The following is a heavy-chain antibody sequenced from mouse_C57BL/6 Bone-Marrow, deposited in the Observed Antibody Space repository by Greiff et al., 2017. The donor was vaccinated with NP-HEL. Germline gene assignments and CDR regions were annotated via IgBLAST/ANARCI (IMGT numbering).Heavy chain of an antibody. V-gene: IGHV2-4*01. J-gene: IGHJ1*03. Sequence: VKLMESGPGLVQPSQSLSITCTVSGFSLTSYGVHWVRQPPGKGLEWLGVIWSGGSTDYNAAFISRLSISKDNSKSQVFFKMNSLQADDTAIYYCAKRRLGNFDVWGTGTTVTVSS. CDR3: AKRRLGNFDV. D-gene: IGHD4-1*01. CDR1: GFSLTSYG. CDR2: IWSGGST.